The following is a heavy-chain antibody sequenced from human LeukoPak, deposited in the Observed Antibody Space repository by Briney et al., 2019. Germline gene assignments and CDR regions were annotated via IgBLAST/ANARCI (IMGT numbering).Heavy chain of an antibody. CDR3: ATWAFYHGLDV. CDR1: GFAFHAFD. V-gene: IGHV3-43*02. CDR2: INSDGSKT. Sequence: GGSLRLAWAAAGFAFHAFDMCWGRQAPGGWLGWFSRINSDGSKTYYAASVRRRFTISRDNSKTSLHQQINSLRTDDATLYYCATWAFYHGLDVWGQGTTVTVSS. D-gene: IGHD1-26*01. J-gene: IGHJ6*02.